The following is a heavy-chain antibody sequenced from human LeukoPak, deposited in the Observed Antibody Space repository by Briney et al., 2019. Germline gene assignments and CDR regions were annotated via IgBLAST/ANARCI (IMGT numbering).Heavy chain of an antibody. D-gene: IGHD4-17*01. CDR1: GFIFSSYG. J-gene: IGHJ3*02. Sequence: GGSLRLSCAASGFIFSSYGMHWVRQAPGKGLEWVAVIWYDGSNKYYADSVKGRFTISRDNSKNTLYLQMNSLRAEDTAVYYCMRASIYGDELGAFDIWGQGTMVTVSS. CDR3: MRASIYGDELGAFDI. V-gene: IGHV3-33*01. CDR2: IWYDGSNK.